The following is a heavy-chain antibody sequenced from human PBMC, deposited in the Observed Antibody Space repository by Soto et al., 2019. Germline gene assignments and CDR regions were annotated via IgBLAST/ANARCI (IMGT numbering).Heavy chain of an antibody. Sequence: PSATLSLTCTFSGSSISSGVYYWSWIRQHPGKGLEWIGYIYYSGSTYYNPSLKSRVTISVDTSKNQFSLKLSSVTAADTAVYYCASLKGGRADQIGFYYYYGMDVWGQGTTVT. V-gene: IGHV4-31*03. D-gene: IGHD3-16*01. J-gene: IGHJ6*02. CDR1: GSSISSGVYY. CDR3: ASLKGGRADQIGFYYYYGMDV. CDR2: IYYSGST.